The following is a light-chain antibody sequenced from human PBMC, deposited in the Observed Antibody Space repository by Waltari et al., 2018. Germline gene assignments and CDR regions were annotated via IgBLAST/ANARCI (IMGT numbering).Light chain of an antibody. J-gene: IGKJ4*01. CDR1: QSVLYSSNNKNY. V-gene: IGKV4-1*01. Sequence: DIVMTQSPDSLVVSLGERATINCKSSQSVLYSSNNKNYLAWYQQKPGQPPKLLIYWASTRESGVPDRFSGSGSGTDFTLTISSLQAEDVAVYYCQQYYSTPQVFGGGTKVEIK. CDR2: WAS. CDR3: QQYYSTPQV.